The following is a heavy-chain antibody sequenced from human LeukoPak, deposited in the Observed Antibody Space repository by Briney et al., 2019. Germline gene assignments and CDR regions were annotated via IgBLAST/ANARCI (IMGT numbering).Heavy chain of an antibody. CDR2: INPSGGST. V-gene: IGHV1-46*01. CDR3: ARCGSYYDILTGYYRRLDYYYGMDV. Sequence: ASVKVSCKASGYTFTSYYMHWVRQAPGQGLEWMAIINPSGGSTSYAQKFQGRVTMTRDTSTSTVYMELSSLRSEDTAVYYCARCGSYYDILTGYYRRLDYYYGMDVWGQGTTVTVSS. D-gene: IGHD3-9*01. J-gene: IGHJ6*02. CDR1: GYTFTSYY.